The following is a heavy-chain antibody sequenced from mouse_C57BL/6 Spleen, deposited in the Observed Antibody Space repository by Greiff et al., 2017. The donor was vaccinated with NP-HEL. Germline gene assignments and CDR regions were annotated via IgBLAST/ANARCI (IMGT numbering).Heavy chain of an antibody. CDR2: IYPRDGST. D-gene: IGHD1-1*01. J-gene: IGHJ4*01. CDR3: ARTAGSSFGAMDY. CDR1: GYTFTDHT. V-gene: IGHV1-78*01. Sequence: VHLVESDAELVKPGASVKISCKVSGYTFTDHTIHWMKQRPEQGLEWIGYIYPRDGSTKYNEKFKGKATLTADKSSSTAYMQLNSLTSEDSAVYFCARTAGSSFGAMDYWGQGTSVTVSS.